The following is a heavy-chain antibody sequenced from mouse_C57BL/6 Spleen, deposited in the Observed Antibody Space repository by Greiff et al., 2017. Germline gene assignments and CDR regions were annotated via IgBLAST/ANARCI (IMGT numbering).Heavy chain of an antibody. CDR3: ARGGYYGNSVAMDY. CDR2: IYPSDSET. J-gene: IGHJ4*01. CDR1: GYTFTSYW. V-gene: IGHV1-61*01. D-gene: IGHD2-1*01. Sequence: QVKLQQPGAELVRPGSSVKLSCKASGYTFTSYWMDWVKQRPGQGLEWIGNIYPSDSETHYNQKFKDKAKLTVDKSSSTAYMQLSSLTSEDSAVYSCARGGYYGNSVAMDYWGQGTSVTVSS.